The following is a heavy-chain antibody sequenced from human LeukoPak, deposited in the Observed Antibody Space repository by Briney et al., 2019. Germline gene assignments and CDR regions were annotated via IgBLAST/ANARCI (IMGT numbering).Heavy chain of an antibody. CDR2: IRYDGSNK. CDR1: GFTFSSYG. J-gene: IGHJ3*02. D-gene: IGHD3-9*01. V-gene: IGHV3-30*02. CDR3: XXYLXWXXXDQRDAXDI. Sequence: GGSLRLSCAASGFTFSSYGMHWVRQAPGKGLEWVAFIRYDGSNKYYADSVKGRFTISRDNSKNTLYLQMNSLRAEDTAVYYXXXYLXWXXXDQRDAXDIWGQGTMVTVSS.